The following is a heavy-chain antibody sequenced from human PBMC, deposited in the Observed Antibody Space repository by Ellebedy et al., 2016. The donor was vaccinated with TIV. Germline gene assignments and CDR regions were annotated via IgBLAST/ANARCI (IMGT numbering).Heavy chain of an antibody. CDR2: MWYDGKNE. CDR1: GFTFSSYG. V-gene: IGHV3-33*01. Sequence: PGGSLRLSCAASGFTFSSYGMHWVRQAPDKGLEWVAAMWYDGKNEYYADSVKGRFTISRDISKNTLYLQMNSLRAEDTAVYYCARDHLLESGGNFLYYYYFGIDVWGQGTTVTVSS. CDR3: ARDHLLESGGNFLYYYYFGIDV. J-gene: IGHJ6*02. D-gene: IGHD4-23*01.